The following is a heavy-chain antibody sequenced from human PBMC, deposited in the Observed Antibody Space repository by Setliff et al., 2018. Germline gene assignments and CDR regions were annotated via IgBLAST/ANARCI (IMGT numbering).Heavy chain of an antibody. CDR2: ISSSSSTI. D-gene: IGHD3-16*01. CDR1: GFTFSSYW. V-gene: IGHV3-48*04. CDR3: ARTTGYRLEGDFDY. J-gene: IGHJ4*02. Sequence: PGGSLRLSCAASGFTFSSYWMHWVRQAPGKGLVWVSYISSSSSTIYYADSVKGRFTVSRDNAKNSLYLQMTSLRAEDTAIYYCARTTGYRLEGDFDYWGQGTLVTVSS.